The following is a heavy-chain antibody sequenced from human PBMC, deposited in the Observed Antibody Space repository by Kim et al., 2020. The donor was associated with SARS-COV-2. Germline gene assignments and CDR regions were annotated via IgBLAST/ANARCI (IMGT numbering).Heavy chain of an antibody. Sequence: GGSLRLSCAASGFTFSSYEMNWVRQAPGKGLEWVSYISSSGSTIYYADSVKGRFTISRDNAKNSLYLQMNSLRAEDTAVYYCVCARVTSHINWFDPWGQGTLVTVSS. V-gene: IGHV3-48*03. CDR2: ISSSGSTI. CDR1: GFTFSSYE. J-gene: IGHJ5*02. D-gene: IGHD2-21*02. CDR3: VCARVTSHINWFDP.